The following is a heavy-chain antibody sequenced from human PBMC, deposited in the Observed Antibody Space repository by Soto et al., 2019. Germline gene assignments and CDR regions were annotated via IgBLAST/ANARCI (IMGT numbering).Heavy chain of an antibody. J-gene: IGHJ6*02. D-gene: IGHD3-16*01. CDR3: VMVDNYVTPTPQDV. CDR2: ISPYTGNT. CDR1: GYIFVNYG. V-gene: IGHV1-18*01. Sequence: QVQLVQSGDEVKKPGASVKVSCKASGYIFVNYGIAWVRQAPGQGLEWMGWISPYTGNTHSATKVQGRLTMTTDTSTSTAYMDLGSLTSDDTAVYYCVMVDNYVTPTPQDVWGQGTTGTGSS.